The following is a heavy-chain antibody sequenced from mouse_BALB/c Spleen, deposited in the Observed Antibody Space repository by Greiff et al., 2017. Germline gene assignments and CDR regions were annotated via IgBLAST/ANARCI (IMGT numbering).Heavy chain of an antibody. CDR3: AGEDYYGNDGY. CDR1: GFTFSSYG. Sequence: EVKLVESGGGLVQPGGSLKLSCAASGFTFSSYGMSWVRQTPDKRLELFATINSNGGSTYYPDILKGRFIISRDDAKNTLYLQMSSLKSEDTAMYYCAGEDYYGNDGYWGQGTTLTVSS. D-gene: IGHD2-2*01. V-gene: IGHV5-6-3*01. CDR2: INSNGGST. J-gene: IGHJ2*01.